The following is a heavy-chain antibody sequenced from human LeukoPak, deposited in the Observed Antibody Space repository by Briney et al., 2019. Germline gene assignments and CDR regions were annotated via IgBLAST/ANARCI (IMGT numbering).Heavy chain of an antibody. CDR3: ARDPGWFGELLS. CDR1: GGSFSGYY. D-gene: IGHD3-10*01. Sequence: SETLSLTCAVYGGSFSGYYWSWIRQPPGKGLEWIGEINHSGSTNYNPSLKSRVTISVDTSKNQFSLKLSSVTAADTAVYYCARDPGWFGELLSWGQGTLVTVSS. CDR2: INHSGST. J-gene: IGHJ4*02. V-gene: IGHV4-34*01.